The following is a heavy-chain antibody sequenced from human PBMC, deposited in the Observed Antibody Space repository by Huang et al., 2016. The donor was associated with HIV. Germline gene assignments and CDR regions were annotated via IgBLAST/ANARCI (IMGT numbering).Heavy chain of an antibody. J-gene: IGHJ4*02. CDR2: IIPMFGTG. CDR3: TRGQLGSYGDYDVID. D-gene: IGHD4-17*01. Sequence: QVQLVQSGAEVKTPGSSVKVSCNTYAISWVRQAPGQGLEWMGGIIPMFGTGNYAQKFQDRVTSTADESTRTSHMQMTSLVSEDTAVYFCTRGQLGSYGDYDVIDWGQGTLVTVSS. V-gene: IGHV1-69*13. CDR1: TYA.